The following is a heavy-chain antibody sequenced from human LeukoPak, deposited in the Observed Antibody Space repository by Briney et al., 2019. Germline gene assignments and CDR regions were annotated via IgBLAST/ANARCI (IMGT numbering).Heavy chain of an antibody. D-gene: IGHD3-10*01. CDR1: GFTFSNYW. CDR3: AREGKLVYFGDIDAFDL. Sequence: GGSLRLSCAASGFTFSNYWMNWVRQAPGKGLEWVANIKEDGSERYYVDSVKGRFTISRDNANNSLYLQMKSLRGEDTAVYYCAREGKLVYFGDIDAFDLWGQGTMVTVSS. CDR2: IKEDGSER. V-gene: IGHV3-7*01. J-gene: IGHJ3*01.